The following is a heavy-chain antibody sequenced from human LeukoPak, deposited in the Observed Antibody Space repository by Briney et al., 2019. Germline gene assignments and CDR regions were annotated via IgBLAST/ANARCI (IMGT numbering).Heavy chain of an antibody. J-gene: IGHJ3*02. Sequence: SETLSLTCTVSGGSISNYYWNWIRQFPGKGLEWIWYIYYSGSANSNPSLKGRVTISVDTSKNQFSLKLSSVTAADTAVYYCARSHYYDSSGYPHDAFDIWGQGTMVTVSS. CDR2: IYYSGSA. CDR3: ARSHYYDSSGYPHDAFDI. V-gene: IGHV4-59*01. D-gene: IGHD3-22*01. CDR1: GGSISNYY.